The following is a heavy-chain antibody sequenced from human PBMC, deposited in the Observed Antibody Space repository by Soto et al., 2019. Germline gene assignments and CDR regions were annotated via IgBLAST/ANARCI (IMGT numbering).Heavy chain of an antibody. Sequence: QVQLVESGGGVVQPGRSLRLSCAASGFTFSSYGIHWVRQAPGKGLEWVAVISYDGSNKYYADSVKGRFTISRDNSKNTLYLQMNSLRAEDTAVYYCAKELPEQVDVEVVAAPYFDYWGQGTLVTVSS. V-gene: IGHV3-30*18. D-gene: IGHD2-15*01. CDR3: AKELPEQVDVEVVAAPYFDY. CDR1: GFTFSSYG. CDR2: ISYDGSNK. J-gene: IGHJ4*02.